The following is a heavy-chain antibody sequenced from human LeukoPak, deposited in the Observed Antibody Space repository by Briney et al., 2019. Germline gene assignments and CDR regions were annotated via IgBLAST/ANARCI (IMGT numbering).Heavy chain of an antibody. CDR3: ATLAVAGVNWFDP. V-gene: IGHV1-2*06. Sequence: ASVKVSCKASGYTFTGNHVHWVRQAPGQGLEWMGRINPNSGGTNYAQKFQGRVTMTRDTSISTAYMELSRLRSDDTAVYYCATLAVAGVNWFDPWGQGTLVTVSS. D-gene: IGHD6-19*01. CDR1: GYTFTGNH. CDR2: INPNSGGT. J-gene: IGHJ5*02.